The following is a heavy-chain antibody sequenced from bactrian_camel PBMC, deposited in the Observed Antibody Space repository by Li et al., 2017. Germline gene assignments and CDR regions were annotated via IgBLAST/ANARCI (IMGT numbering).Heavy chain of an antibody. Sequence: HVQLVESGGGSVEAGGSLRLSCAVSGYKHCVAWFRQVAGKARLGVASISSPVGTTYYRDDSLKGRFTISRDSAKNTVFLEMYGLEPGDTGMYYCAAANVPYILAPLSPSAYYYWGQGTRSPSP. CDR3: AAANVPYILAPLSPSAYYY. CDR1: GYKHC. V-gene: IGHV3S61*01. CDR2: ISSPVGTT. J-gene: IGHJ4*01. D-gene: IGHD2*01.